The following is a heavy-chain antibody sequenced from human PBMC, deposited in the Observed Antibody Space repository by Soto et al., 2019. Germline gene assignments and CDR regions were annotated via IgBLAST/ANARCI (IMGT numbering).Heavy chain of an antibody. V-gene: IGHV1-69*13. Sequence: GASVKVSCKASGGTFSSYAISWVRQAPGQGLEWMGGIIPIFGTANYAQKFQGRVTITADESTSTAYMELSSLRSEDSAVYYCARDGGGYPSGGFDYWGQGTLVTVSS. D-gene: IGHD5-12*01. CDR2: IIPIFGTA. CDR3: ARDGGGYPSGGFDY. CDR1: GGTFSSYA. J-gene: IGHJ4*02.